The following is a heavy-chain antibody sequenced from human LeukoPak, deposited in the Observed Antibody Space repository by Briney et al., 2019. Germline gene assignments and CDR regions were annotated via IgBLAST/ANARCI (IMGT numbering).Heavy chain of an antibody. CDR1: GFTFSSYG. CDR2: IRQDGSEK. Sequence: GGSLRLSCAASGFTFSSYGMHWVRQAPGKGLEWVANIRQDGSEKNYVDSVKGRFTISRDNAENSLFLQMNRLRVEDTAVYYCARDNPFGGYWGQGTLVTVSS. J-gene: IGHJ4*02. V-gene: IGHV3-7*03. CDR3: ARDNPFGGY. D-gene: IGHD3-16*01.